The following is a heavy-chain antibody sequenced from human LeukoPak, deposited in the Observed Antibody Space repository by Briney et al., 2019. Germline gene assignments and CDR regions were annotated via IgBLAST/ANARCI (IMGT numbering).Heavy chain of an antibody. J-gene: IGHJ4*02. D-gene: IGHD3-10*01. CDR3: ANLWFGEYAD. Sequence: GASVKVSCKASGYTFTNYPINWVRQAPGQGLEWMGWINTNTGKATYAQDFTGRFVFSLDTSVNTAYLQISSLRAEDTAVYYCANLWFGEYADWGQGTLVAVSS. CDR1: GYTFTNYP. V-gene: IGHV7-4-1*02. CDR2: INTNTGKA.